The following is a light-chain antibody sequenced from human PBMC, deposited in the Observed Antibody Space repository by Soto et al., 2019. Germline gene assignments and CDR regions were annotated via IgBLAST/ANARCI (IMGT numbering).Light chain of an antibody. Sequence: DIVMTQSPDSLAVSLGERATIHCKSSQSVLYSSNNKNYLAWYQQTPGQPPKLLIYWASTRESGVPDRCSGSGSGTDFTLTISSRQAEDVAVYYCQQYYSTPMYTFGQGTKLEIK. CDR3: QQYYSTPMYT. V-gene: IGKV4-1*01. J-gene: IGKJ2*01. CDR1: QSVLYSSNNKNY. CDR2: WAS.